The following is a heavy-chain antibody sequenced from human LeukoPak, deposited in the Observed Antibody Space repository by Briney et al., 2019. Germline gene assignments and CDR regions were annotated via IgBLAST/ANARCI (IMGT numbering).Heavy chain of an antibody. CDR1: GGSISSYY. CDR2: IYYSGST. D-gene: IGHD3-22*01. J-gene: IGHJ4*02. Sequence: PSETLSLTCTVSGGSISSYYWSWIRQPPGKGLEWIGYIYYSGSTNYNPSLKSRVTISVDTSKNQFSLKLSSVTAADTAVYYCARSLGINYYDSSSHSGNFDYWGQGTLVTVSS. V-gene: IGHV4-59*08. CDR3: ARSLGINYYDSSSHSGNFDY.